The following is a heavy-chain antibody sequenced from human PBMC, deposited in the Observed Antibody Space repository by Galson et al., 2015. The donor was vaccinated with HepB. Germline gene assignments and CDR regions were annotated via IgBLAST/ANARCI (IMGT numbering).Heavy chain of an antibody. V-gene: IGHV3-23*01. J-gene: IGHJ4*02. D-gene: IGHD5-12*01. Sequence: SLRLSCAASGFTFSSYAMSWVRQAPGKGLEWVSAISGSGGSTYYADSVKGRFTISRDNSKNTLYLQMNSLRAEDTAVYYCAKDPPLPHSGYDWASYWGQGTLVTVSS. CDR1: GFTFSSYA. CDR2: ISGSGGST. CDR3: AKDPPLPHSGYDWASY.